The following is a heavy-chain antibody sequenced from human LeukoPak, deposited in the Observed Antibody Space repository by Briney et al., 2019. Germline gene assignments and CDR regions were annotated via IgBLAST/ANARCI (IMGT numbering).Heavy chain of an antibody. D-gene: IGHD4-17*01. Sequence: SETLSLTCTVSGGSISSYYWSWIRQPAGKGLEWIGRIYTSGSTNYNPSLKSRLTMSVDTSKNQFSLKLNSVTAADTAVYYCARAQHDYGDYPHDAWGQGTLVTVSS. CDR1: GGSISSYY. CDR3: ARAQHDYGDYPHDA. CDR2: IYTSGST. V-gene: IGHV4-4*07. J-gene: IGHJ5*02.